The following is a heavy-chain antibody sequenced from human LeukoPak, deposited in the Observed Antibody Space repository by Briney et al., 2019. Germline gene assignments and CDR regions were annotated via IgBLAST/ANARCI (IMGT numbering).Heavy chain of an antibody. CDR2: VDHTGST. J-gene: IGHJ4*02. Sequence: PSETLSLTCTVSDDSITMYYWTWIRQPPGKGLEWIGYVDHTGSTKFNPSLNGRVSISRDTSNNFFSLRLSSATAADTAVYYCATPAHGYSYGYYFDYWGQGTLVTVSS. CDR3: ATPAHGYSYGYYFDY. D-gene: IGHD5-18*01. V-gene: IGHV4-59*12. CDR1: DDSITMYY.